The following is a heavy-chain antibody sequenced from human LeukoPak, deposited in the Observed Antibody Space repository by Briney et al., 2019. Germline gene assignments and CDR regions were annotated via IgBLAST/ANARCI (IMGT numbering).Heavy chain of an antibody. D-gene: IGHD6-6*01. CDR2: IRYDGSNK. Sequence: GGSLRLSCAASGFTFSSYGMQWVRQAPGKGLEWVAFIRYDGSNKYYADSVKGRFTISRDNSKNTLYLQMNSLRAEDAAVYYCAKNKYSSSSGIDYWGQGTLVTVSS. V-gene: IGHV3-30*02. CDR3: AKNKYSSSSGIDY. CDR1: GFTFSSYG. J-gene: IGHJ4*02.